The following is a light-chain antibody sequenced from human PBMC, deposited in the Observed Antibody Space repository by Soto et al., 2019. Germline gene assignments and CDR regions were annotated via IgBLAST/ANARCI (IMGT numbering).Light chain of an antibody. CDR3: QQRSAWPYT. J-gene: IGKJ2*01. CDR1: QSVSAY. CDR2: DVS. V-gene: IGKV3-11*01. Sequence: DIVXTQSPXTLSXSPGERVTLSCSTSQSVSAYLAWYRQKPGQAPRLLIHDVSSRATDVPARFSGXGXXXXFTLTISSLEPADFATYYCQQRSAWPYTFGQGTRLEI.